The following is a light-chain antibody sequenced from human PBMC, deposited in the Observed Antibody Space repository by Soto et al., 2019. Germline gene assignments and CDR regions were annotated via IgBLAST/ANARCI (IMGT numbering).Light chain of an antibody. Sequence: QSVLTQPASVSGSPGQSITISCTGTSSDVGSYNLVSRYQQHPGKAPKLMIYEVSKWPSGVSNRFSGSKSGNTASLTISGLQTEDEADYYCCSYAGSSTLVFGGGTKLTVL. J-gene: IGLJ2*01. CDR1: SSDVGSYNL. V-gene: IGLV2-23*02. CDR3: CSYAGSSTLV. CDR2: EVS.